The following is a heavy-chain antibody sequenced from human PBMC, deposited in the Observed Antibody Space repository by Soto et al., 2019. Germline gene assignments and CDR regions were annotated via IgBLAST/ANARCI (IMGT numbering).Heavy chain of an antibody. Sequence: GGSLRLSCSASGFTFSSYSMNWVRQAPGKGLEWVSYISSSSSTIYYADSVKGRFTISRDNAKNSLYLQMNSLRAEDTAVYYCASFPYCSGGSCYGRPYYFDYWGQGTLVTVSS. J-gene: IGHJ4*02. D-gene: IGHD2-15*01. CDR2: ISSSSSTI. CDR3: ASFPYCSGGSCYGRPYYFDY. CDR1: GFTFSSYS. V-gene: IGHV3-48*01.